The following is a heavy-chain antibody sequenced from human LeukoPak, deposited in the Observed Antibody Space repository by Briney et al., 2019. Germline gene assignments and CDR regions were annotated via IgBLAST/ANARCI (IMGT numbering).Heavy chain of an antibody. V-gene: IGHV3-15*01. J-gene: IGHJ4*02. CDR3: TRPPDYGSGRK. CDR1: GFTFSNAW. D-gene: IGHD3-10*01. CDR2: IKRCTDGGTT. Sequence: PGGSLRLSCAASGFTFSNAWMNWVRQAPGRGLEWVARIKRCTDGGTTEYAAPVKGRFTISRDDSKNTAYLQMNSLKTEDTAVYYCTRPPDYGSGRKRGQGTLVTVSS.